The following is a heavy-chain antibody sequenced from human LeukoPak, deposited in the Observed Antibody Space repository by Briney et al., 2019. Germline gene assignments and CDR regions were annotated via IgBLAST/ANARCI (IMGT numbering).Heavy chain of an antibody. V-gene: IGHV1-8*01. CDR2: MNPNSGNT. J-gene: IGHJ4*02. CDR1: GYTFTSYD. D-gene: IGHD3-3*01. Sequence: ASVKVSCKASGYTFTSYDINWVRQATGQGLEWMGWMNPNSGNTGYAQKFQGRVTMTRNTSISTAYMELSSLRSEDTAVYYCARAYDFWGGYLYWGQGTLVTVSS. CDR3: ARAYDFWGGYLY.